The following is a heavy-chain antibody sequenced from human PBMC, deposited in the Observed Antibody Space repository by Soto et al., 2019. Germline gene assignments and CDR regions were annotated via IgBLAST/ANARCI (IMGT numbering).Heavy chain of an antibody. J-gene: IGHJ4*02. CDR2: IYHSGST. CDR1: GGAISSSNW. V-gene: IGHV4-4*02. Sequence: PSETLSLTCAVSGGAISSSNWWSWVRQPPGKGLKWIGEIYHSGSTKYIPYLKNRITKTVDKSRNQFSLKLSFVTAADTAVYYCARRWGEGRVDYWGQG. CDR3: ARRWGEGRVDY. D-gene: IGHD3-10*01.